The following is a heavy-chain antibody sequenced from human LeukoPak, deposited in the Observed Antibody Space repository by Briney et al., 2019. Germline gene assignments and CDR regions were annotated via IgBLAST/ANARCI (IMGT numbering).Heavy chain of an antibody. V-gene: IGHV3-48*01. J-gene: IGHJ4*02. Sequence: PVRSLRLSCAASGFTFSTYSMNWVRQAPGQGLEWVSYISSDSKTIYYADSVKGRFTISRDNAKNSLYLQMNSLRVEDTAVYYCATPFDYWGQGTLVTVSS. CDR3: ATPFDY. CDR1: GFTFSTYS. CDR2: ISSDSKTI.